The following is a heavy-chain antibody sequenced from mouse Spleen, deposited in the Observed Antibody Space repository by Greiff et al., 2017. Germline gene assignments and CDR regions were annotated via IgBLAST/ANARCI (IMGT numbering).Heavy chain of an antibody. J-gene: IGHJ3*01. Sequence: EVQLQESGGGLVKPGGSLKLSCAASGFTFSDYGMAWVRQAPGKGPEWVAFISNLAYSIYYADTVTGRFTISRENAKNTLYLEMSSLRSEDTAMYYCARQDYGSSYVAAWFAYWGQGTLVTVSA. CDR2: ISNLAYSI. CDR1: GFTFSDYG. V-gene: IGHV5-15*01. CDR3: ARQDYGSSYVAAWFAY. D-gene: IGHD1-1*01.